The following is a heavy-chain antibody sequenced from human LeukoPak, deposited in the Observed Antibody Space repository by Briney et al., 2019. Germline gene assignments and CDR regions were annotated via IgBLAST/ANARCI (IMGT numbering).Heavy chain of an antibody. Sequence: GGSLRLSCAASGFTFSSYSMNWVRQAPGKGLEWVSYISSSGSTIYYADSVKGRFTISRDNAKNSLYLQMNSLRAEDTAVYYCAMLTMVRGVIAQFDYWGQGTLVTVSS. CDR2: ISSSGSTI. D-gene: IGHD3-10*01. V-gene: IGHV3-48*04. CDR1: GFTFSSYS. CDR3: AMLTMVRGVIAQFDY. J-gene: IGHJ4*02.